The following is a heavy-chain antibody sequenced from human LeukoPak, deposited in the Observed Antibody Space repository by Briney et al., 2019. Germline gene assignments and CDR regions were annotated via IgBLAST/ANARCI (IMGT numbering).Heavy chain of an antibody. J-gene: IGHJ4*02. CDR2: ISSSSSTI. CDR1: GLTFSIYG. CDR3: ARDQTGAYYDSSSLDY. V-gene: IGHV3-48*04. D-gene: IGHD3-22*01. Sequence: PGGSLRLSCAVSGLTFSIYGMNWVRQAPGKGPEGVSYISSSSSTIYYADSVKGRFTISRDNAKNSLYLQMNSLRAEDTAVYYCARDQTGAYYDSSSLDYWGQGTLVTVSS.